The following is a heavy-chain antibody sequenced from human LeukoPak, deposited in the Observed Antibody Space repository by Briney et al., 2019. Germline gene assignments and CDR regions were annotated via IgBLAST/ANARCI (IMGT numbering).Heavy chain of an antibody. CDR3: ARDKFGGTDY. CDR1: GFTVSSKY. CDR2: IKQDGSEK. D-gene: IGHD3-16*01. Sequence: GSLRLSCAASGFTVSSKYMSWVRQAPGKGLEWVANIKQDGSEKYYVDSVKGRFTISRDNAKNSLYLQMNSLRAEDTAVYYCARDKFGGTDYWGQGTLVTVSS. V-gene: IGHV3-7*01. J-gene: IGHJ4*02.